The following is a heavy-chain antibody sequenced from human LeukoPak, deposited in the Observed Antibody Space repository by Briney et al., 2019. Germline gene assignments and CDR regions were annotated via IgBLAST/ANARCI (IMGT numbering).Heavy chain of an antibody. D-gene: IGHD3-22*01. CDR1: GFSLSTSGMC. CDR3: ARIVRYYDSSGYYYYFDY. Sequence: SGPALLKPTQTLTLTCTFSGFSLSTSGMCVSWILQPPGKALERLARIDWDDDKYYSTSLKTRLTISKEFSKNQVVLKMTNMDPVDTATYYCARIVRYYDSSGYYYYFDYWGQGTLVTVSS. J-gene: IGHJ4*02. V-gene: IGHV2-70*11. CDR2: IDWDDDK.